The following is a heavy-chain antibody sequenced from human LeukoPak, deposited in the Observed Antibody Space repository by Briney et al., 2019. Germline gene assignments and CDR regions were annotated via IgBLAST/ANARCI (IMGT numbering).Heavy chain of an antibody. CDR1: GFTFTNYW. J-gene: IGHJ4*02. CDR2: IKQDGGQK. V-gene: IGHV3-7*05. Sequence: GGSLRLSCAASGFTFTNYWMSWVRQAPGEGLQWVANIKQDGGQKYYLDSVKGRFTISRDNAKNLVYLQMNSLRLEDTAVYICARIGYSSSSLDYWGQGTLVTVSS. CDR3: ARIGYSSSSLDY. D-gene: IGHD6-6*01.